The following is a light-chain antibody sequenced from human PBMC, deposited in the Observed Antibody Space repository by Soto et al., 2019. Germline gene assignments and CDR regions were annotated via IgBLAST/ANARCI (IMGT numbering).Light chain of an antibody. Sequence: QSVLTQPPSVSGAPGQRVTISCTGSSSNIGAGYVHWYQQLPGTAPKLLIYGNSNRPSGVPDRFSGSKSGTSASLAITGLQAEDEADYYCQSYDSSLSGNVVFGGGTKLTVL. V-gene: IGLV1-40*01. J-gene: IGLJ2*01. CDR2: GNS. CDR3: QSYDSSLSGNVV. CDR1: SSNIGAGY.